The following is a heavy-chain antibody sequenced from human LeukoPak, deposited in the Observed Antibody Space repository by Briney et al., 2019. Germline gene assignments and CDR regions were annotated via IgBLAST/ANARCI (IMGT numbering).Heavy chain of an antibody. D-gene: IGHD2-21*02. V-gene: IGHV4-61*02. Sequence: SETLSLTCTVSGGSISSGSYYWSWIRQPAGKGLEWIGRIYTSGSTNYNPSLKSRVTISVDTSKNQFSLKLSSVTAADTAVYYCARGEHIVVVTAIGYYFDYWGQGTLVTVSS. CDR3: ARGEHIVVVTAIGYYFDY. CDR1: GGSISSGSYY. J-gene: IGHJ4*02. CDR2: IYTSGST.